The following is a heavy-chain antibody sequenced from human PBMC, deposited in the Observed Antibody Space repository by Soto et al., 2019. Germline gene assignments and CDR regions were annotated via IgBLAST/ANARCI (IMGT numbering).Heavy chain of an antibody. CDR1: GFTFSSYA. V-gene: IGHV3-23*01. Sequence: GGSLRLSCAASGFTFSSYAVSWVRQAPGKGLEWVSAISGSGGSTYYADSVKGRFTISRDNSKNTLYLQMNSLRAEDTAVYYCAKMGGSSTSSGVYYYYGMDVWGQGTTVTVS. CDR2: ISGSGGST. D-gene: IGHD6-6*01. CDR3: AKMGGSSTSSGVYYYYGMDV. J-gene: IGHJ6*02.